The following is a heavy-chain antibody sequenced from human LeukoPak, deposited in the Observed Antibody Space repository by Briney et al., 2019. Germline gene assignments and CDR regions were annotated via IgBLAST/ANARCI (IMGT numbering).Heavy chain of an antibody. CDR3: ASRDKGYYYGMDV. V-gene: IGHV3-66*01. CDR2: IYSGGST. CDR1: GFTVSSNY. Sequence: GGSLRLSCAASGFTVSSNYMSWVRQVPGKGLEWVSLIYSGGSTYYVDSVKGRFTISRDNSKNTLYLQMNSLRAEDTAVYYCASRDKGYYYGMDVWGQGTTVTVSS. D-gene: IGHD5-24*01. J-gene: IGHJ6*02.